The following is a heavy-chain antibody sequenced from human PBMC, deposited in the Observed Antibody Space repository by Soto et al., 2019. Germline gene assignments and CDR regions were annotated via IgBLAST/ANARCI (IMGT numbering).Heavy chain of an antibody. CDR3: ARGDRTSGWIS. D-gene: IGHD6-19*01. V-gene: IGHV3-23*01. J-gene: IGHJ5*02. CDR1: GFAFSNYV. Sequence: EAQLLESGGGLVQPGGSLRLSCAASGFAFSNYVMQWVRQAPGKGLEWVSAITGSGDYTYYADSVKGRFTISRDNSESTLYLQMNSLRADDTAIFYCARGDRTSGWISWGQGTLVTVSS. CDR2: ITGSGDYT.